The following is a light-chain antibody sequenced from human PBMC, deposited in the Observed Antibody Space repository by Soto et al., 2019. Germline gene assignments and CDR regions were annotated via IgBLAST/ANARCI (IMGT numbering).Light chain of an antibody. J-gene: IGKJ4*01. Sequence: EIVLTQSPATLSLSPGERATLSCRASQSVGRHLAWYQQKPGQAPRLLIYDASNLATGVPARFSGSGAGTDFTLSISSLEPEDFAVYYCQQRNNWPPAPFGGGTKVEIK. CDR3: QQRNNWPPAP. CDR1: QSVGRH. V-gene: IGKV3-11*01. CDR2: DAS.